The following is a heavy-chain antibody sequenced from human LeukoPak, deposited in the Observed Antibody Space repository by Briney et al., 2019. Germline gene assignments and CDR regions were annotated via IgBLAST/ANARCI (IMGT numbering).Heavy chain of an antibody. CDR2: IYYSGST. V-gene: IGHV4-59*01. Sequence: SETLSLTCIVSGGSTSGYYWNWIRQPPGKGLEWIGYIYYSGSTNYNPSLKSRVTISVDTSKNQFSLKLSSVTAADTAVYYCAVDSSGYYGMDVWGQGTTVTVSS. CDR1: GGSTSGYY. J-gene: IGHJ6*02. D-gene: IGHD3-22*01. CDR3: AVDSSGYYGMDV.